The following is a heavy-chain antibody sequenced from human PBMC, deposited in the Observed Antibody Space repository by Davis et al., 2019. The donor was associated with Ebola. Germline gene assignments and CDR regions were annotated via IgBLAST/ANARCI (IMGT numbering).Heavy chain of an antibody. CDR2: ARRKVDNYDT. CDR3: ARSGYNYNWFDP. Sequence: GGSLRLSCAASGFTFSDHYMDWVRQAPGRGLEWVGRARRKVDNYDTEYAASVKGRFIISRDDSTNSLYLEMNSLRTEDTAVYYCARSGYNYNWFDPWGQGTLVTVSS. V-gene: IGHV3-72*01. J-gene: IGHJ5*02. CDR1: GFTFSDHY. D-gene: IGHD1-20*01.